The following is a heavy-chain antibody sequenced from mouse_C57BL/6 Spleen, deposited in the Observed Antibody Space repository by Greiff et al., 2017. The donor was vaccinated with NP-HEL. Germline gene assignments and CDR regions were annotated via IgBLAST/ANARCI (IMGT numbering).Heavy chain of an antibody. D-gene: IGHD1-1*01. CDR1: GYTFTSYG. J-gene: IGHJ1*03. CDR3: ARHFYYYGSSYEYFDV. V-gene: IGHV1-81*01. Sequence: VQLQQSGAELARPGASVKLSCKASGYTFTSYGISWVKQRTGQGLEWIGEIYPRSGNTYYNEKFKGKATLTADKSSSTAYMELRSLTSEDSAVYFCARHFYYYGSSYEYFDVWGTGTTVTVSS. CDR2: IYPRSGNT.